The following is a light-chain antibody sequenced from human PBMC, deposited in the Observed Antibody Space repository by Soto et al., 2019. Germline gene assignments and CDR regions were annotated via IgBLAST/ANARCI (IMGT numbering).Light chain of an antibody. V-gene: IGKV1-8*01. CDR2: AAS. J-gene: IGKJ1*01. Sequence: AIRMTQSPSSLSASTGDRVTITCRASQGISSYLAWYQQKPGKAPKLLIYAASTLQSGVPSRFSGSGSGTDFTLIISCLQSEDFATYYCQQYYSYPLFGQGTKVEIK. CDR3: QQYYSYPL. CDR1: QGISSY.